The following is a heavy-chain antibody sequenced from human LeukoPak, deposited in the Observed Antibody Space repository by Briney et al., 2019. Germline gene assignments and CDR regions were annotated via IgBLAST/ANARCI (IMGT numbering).Heavy chain of an antibody. Sequence: YIYHSGSTYYNPSLKSRVTISVDRSKNQFSLKLSSVTAADTAVYYCARGLPSPGAPYYFDYWGQGTLVTVSS. J-gene: IGHJ4*02. V-gene: IGHV4-30-2*01. CDR2: IYHSGST. D-gene: IGHD2-15*01. CDR3: ARGLPSPGAPYYFDY.